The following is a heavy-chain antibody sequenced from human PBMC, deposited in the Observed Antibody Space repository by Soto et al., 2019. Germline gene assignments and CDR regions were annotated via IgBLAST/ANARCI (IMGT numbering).Heavy chain of an antibody. CDR1: GYSFTNYG. J-gene: IGHJ6*03. CDR2: ISGFNGNT. V-gene: IGHV1-18*01. Sequence: QDQLVQSGAEVKKPGASVTVSCKASGYSFTNYGITWVRQAPGQGLEWMGWISGFNGNTHYAQKLHGRVTMTTHASTSTAYMELRSLRSDDTAVYYCARDRGVAPPVAGNTHYYYYMDVWGKGTTVTVSS. D-gene: IGHD6-19*01. CDR3: ARDRGVAPPVAGNTHYYYYMDV.